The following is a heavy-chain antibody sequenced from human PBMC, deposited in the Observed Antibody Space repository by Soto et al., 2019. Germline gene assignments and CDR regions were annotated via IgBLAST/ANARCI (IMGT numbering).Heavy chain of an antibody. J-gene: IGHJ3*02. D-gene: IGHD3-9*01. CDR3: AREFYDILTGYPPLDAFDI. CDR1: GYTFPSYY. Sequence: GAAVKVSCTASGYTFPSYYMHWVRQAPGQGLEWMGIINPSGGSTSYAQKFQGRVTMTRDTSTSTVYMELSSLRSEDTAVYYCAREFYDILTGYPPLDAFDIWGQGTMVTVSS. V-gene: IGHV1-46*03. CDR2: INPSGGST.